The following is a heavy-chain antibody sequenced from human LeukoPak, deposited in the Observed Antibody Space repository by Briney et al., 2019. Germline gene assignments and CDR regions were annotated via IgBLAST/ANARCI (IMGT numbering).Heavy chain of an antibody. CDR1: GFTFSSYA. J-gene: IGHJ6*03. V-gene: IGHV3-23*01. Sequence: PGGSLRLSCAASGFTFSSYAMSWVRQAPGKGLEWVSAISGSGGSTYYADSVKGRFTISRDNAKNSLYLQMNSLRAEDTAVYYCARVLSPHYDFWSSHYYMDVWGKGTTVTVSS. CDR3: ARVLSPHYDFWSSHYYMDV. CDR2: ISGSGGST. D-gene: IGHD3-3*01.